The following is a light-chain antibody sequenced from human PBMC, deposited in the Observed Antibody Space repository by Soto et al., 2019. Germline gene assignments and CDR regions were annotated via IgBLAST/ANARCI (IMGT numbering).Light chain of an antibody. CDR1: QGIGST. J-gene: IGKJ4*01. CDR2: GAS. CDR3: KRYDNRPLT. V-gene: IGKV3-15*01. Sequence: GMTRSAATLSVSPGERAAPAGRASQGIGSTLAWYQQKPGQTPRLLIYGASTRATGVPARFSGSGSGTEFTLTINSLQSQDFAVYYCKRYDNRPLTFGGGTKVDIK.